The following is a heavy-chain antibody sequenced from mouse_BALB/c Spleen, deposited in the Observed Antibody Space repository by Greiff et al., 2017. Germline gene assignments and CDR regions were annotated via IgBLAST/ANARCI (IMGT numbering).Heavy chain of an antibody. Sequence: DVKLQESGAELVRSGASVKLSCTASGFNIKDYYMHWVKQRPEQGLEWIGWIDPENGDTEYDPKFQGKATITADTSSNTAYLQLSSLTSEDTAVYYCARGDYGYWYFDVWGAGTTVTVSS. CDR1: GFNIKDYY. V-gene: IGHV14-4*02. J-gene: IGHJ1*01. D-gene: IGHD2-4*01. CDR3: ARGDYGYWYFDV. CDR2: IDPENGDT.